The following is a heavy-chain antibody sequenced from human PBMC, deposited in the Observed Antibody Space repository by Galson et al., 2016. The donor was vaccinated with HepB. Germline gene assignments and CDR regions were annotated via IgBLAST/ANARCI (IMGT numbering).Heavy chain of an antibody. V-gene: IGHV3-23*01. CDR2: ISGRGVGT. CDR1: GFTFINYA. Sequence: SLRLSCAASGFTFINYAMSWVRQAPGKGLEWVSSISGRGVGTTYYAGSVKGRFTISRDNSKNTLYLQMNSLRVEDTAVYYCATSDYDNFGPLGWFDPWGQGTQVTVAS. J-gene: IGHJ5*02. CDR3: ATSDYDNFGPLGWFDP. D-gene: IGHD4-11*01.